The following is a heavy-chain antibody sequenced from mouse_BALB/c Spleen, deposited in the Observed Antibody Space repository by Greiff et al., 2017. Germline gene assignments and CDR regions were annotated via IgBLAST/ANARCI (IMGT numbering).Heavy chain of an antibody. J-gene: IGHJ3*01. D-gene: IGHD2-4*01. CDR1: GYTFSSYW. V-gene: IGHV1-9*01. Sequence: VMLVESGAELMKPGASVKISCKATGYTFSSYWIEWVKQRPGHGLEWIGEILPGSGSTNYNEKFKGKATFTADTSSNTAYMQLSSLTSEDSAVYYCARWGNYDYDEYAYWGQGTLVTVSA. CDR3: ARWGNYDYDEYAY. CDR2: ILPGSGST.